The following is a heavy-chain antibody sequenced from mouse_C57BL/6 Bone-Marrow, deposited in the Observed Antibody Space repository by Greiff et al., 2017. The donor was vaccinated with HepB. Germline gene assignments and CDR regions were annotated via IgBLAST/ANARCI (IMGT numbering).Heavy chain of an antibody. CDR2: IYYSGTI. Sequence: EVQLQESGPGLVKPSQTVFLTCTVTGISITTGNYRWSWIRQFPGNKLEWIGYIYYSGTITYNPSLTSRTTITRDTPKNQFFLEMNSLTAEDTATYYCARENYYSFYAMDYWGQGTSVTVSS. CDR1: GISITTGNYR. J-gene: IGHJ4*01. V-gene: IGHV3-5*01. D-gene: IGHD2-12*01. CDR3: ARENYYSFYAMDY.